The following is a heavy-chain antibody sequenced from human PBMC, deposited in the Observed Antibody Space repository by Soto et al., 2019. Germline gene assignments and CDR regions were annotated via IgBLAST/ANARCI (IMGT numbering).Heavy chain of an antibody. CDR1: GFTFSSYG. V-gene: IGHV3-30*03. CDR2: ISYDGSNK. J-gene: IGHJ4*02. CDR3: ARVTGHFYYFDY. Sequence: GGSLRLSCAASGFTFSSYGMHWVRQAPGKGLEWVAVISYDGSNKYYADSVKGRFTISRDNSKNTLYLQMNSLRAEDTAVYYCARVTGHFYYFDYWGQGTLVTVSP.